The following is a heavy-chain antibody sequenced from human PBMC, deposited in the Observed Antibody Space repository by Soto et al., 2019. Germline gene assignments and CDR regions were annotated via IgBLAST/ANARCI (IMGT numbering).Heavy chain of an antibody. CDR2: IWYDGSNK. Sequence: GGSLRLSCAASGFTFSSYGMHWVRQAPGKGLEWVAVIWYDGSNKYYADSVKGRFTISRDNSKNTLCLQMNSLRAEDTAVYYCARDRAYYDFWSGRQNWFDPWGQGTLVTVSS. V-gene: IGHV3-33*01. D-gene: IGHD3-3*01. CDR3: ARDRAYYDFWSGRQNWFDP. CDR1: GFTFSSYG. J-gene: IGHJ5*02.